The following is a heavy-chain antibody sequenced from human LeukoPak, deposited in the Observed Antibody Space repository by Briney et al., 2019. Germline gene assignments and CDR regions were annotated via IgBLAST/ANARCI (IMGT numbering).Heavy chain of an antibody. J-gene: IGHJ4*02. D-gene: IGHD3-22*01. Sequence: SETLSLTCTVSGGSISSYYWSWIRQPPGKGLEWIGDIYYSGSTNYNPSLKSRVTISVDTSKNQSSLTLSSVTAADTAVYYCARIYYYDSSGYYYPVGDYFDYWGQGTLVTVSS. CDR3: ARIYYYDSSGYYYPVGDYFDY. CDR1: GGSISSYY. V-gene: IGHV4-59*08. CDR2: IYYSGST.